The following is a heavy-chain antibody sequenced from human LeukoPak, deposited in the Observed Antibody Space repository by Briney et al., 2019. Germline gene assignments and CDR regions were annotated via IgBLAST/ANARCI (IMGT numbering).Heavy chain of an antibody. CDR3: ARMVRRLERLNIGRSSDYATGYYFDS. V-gene: IGHV4-39*07. CDR1: GGSISSSSYY. Sequence: SETLSLTCTVSGGSISSSSYYWGWIRQPPGKGLEWIGSINYSGSTNYNPSLKSRVTISVDTSKNQFSLKLSSVTAADTAVYYCARMVRRLERLNIGRSSDYATGYYFDSWGQGTLVTVSS. J-gene: IGHJ4*02. D-gene: IGHD5-12*01. CDR2: INYSGST.